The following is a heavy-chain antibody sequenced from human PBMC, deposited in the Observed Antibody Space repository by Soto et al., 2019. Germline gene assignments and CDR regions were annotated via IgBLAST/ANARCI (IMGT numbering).Heavy chain of an antibody. CDR2: IHPNNGNT. V-gene: IGHV1-18*01. D-gene: IGHD3-22*01. Sequence: ASVKVSCKASGYTFTNYGISWVRQAPGQGLEWMGWIHPNNGNTKDARKLQGRVTMTTDTSTSTAYMELRSLRSDDTAVYYCARGRLHYYDSPLTHDAFDIWGQGTMVTVSS. CDR3: ARGRLHYYDSPLTHDAFDI. J-gene: IGHJ3*02. CDR1: GYTFTNYG.